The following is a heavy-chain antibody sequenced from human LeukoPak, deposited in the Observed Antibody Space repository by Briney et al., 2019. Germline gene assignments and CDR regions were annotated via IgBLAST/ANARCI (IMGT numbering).Heavy chain of an antibody. J-gene: IGHJ4*02. V-gene: IGHV3-48*03. CDR3: ARDYGGSSPFDY. Sequence: GGSLRLSCTASGFTFSTYALHWVRQAPGKGLEWVSYISSSGSDICYADSVKGRFTISRDNAKNSLYLHMNSLRAEDTAVYYCARDYGGSSPFDYWGQGTLVTVSS. CDR1: GFTFSTYA. D-gene: IGHD4-23*01. CDR2: ISSSGSDI.